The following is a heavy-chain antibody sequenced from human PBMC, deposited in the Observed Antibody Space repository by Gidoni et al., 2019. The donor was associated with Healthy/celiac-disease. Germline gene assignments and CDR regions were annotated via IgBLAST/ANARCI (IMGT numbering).Heavy chain of an antibody. CDR3: ARELLWFGESNDSFDP. V-gene: IGHV1-46*03. J-gene: IGHJ5*02. CDR2: INPSGGST. Sequence: QVQLVQSGAEVKKPGASVQVSCKASGYPFTSYYMHWVRQAPGQGLEWMGIINPSGGSTSYAQKFQGRVTMTRDTSTSTVYMELSSLRSEDTAVYYCARELLWFGESNDSFDPWGQGTLVTVSS. D-gene: IGHD3-10*01. CDR1: GYPFTSYY.